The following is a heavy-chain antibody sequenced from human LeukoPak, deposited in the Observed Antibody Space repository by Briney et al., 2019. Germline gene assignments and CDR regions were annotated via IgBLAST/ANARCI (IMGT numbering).Heavy chain of an antibody. CDR3: VRDGLLWFGGAT. J-gene: IGHJ3*01. D-gene: IGHD3-10*01. CDR2: LNSDGSIT. V-gene: IGHV3-74*01. Sequence: GESLRLSCAASGFSFSSYWMHWVRQDPEKGLVWVSCLNSDGSITNYADSVKGRFTISRDNTKNTLYLQMNSLRLEDTAVYYCVRDGLLWFGGATWGQGTTVTVSS. CDR1: GFSFSSYW.